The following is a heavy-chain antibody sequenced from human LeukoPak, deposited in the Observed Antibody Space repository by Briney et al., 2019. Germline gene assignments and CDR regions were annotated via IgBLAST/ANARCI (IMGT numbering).Heavy chain of an antibody. D-gene: IGHD3-10*01. V-gene: IGHV4-4*02. J-gene: IGHJ3*02. CDR1: GGSISSSNW. CDR3: AAPYGSGSYSALDI. Sequence: PSGTLSLTCAVSGGSISSSNWWSWVRQPPGKGLEWIEEIYHSGSTNYNPSLKSRVTISVDKSKNQFSLKLSSVTAADTAVYYCAAPYGSGSYSALDIWGQGTMVTVSS. CDR2: IYHSGST.